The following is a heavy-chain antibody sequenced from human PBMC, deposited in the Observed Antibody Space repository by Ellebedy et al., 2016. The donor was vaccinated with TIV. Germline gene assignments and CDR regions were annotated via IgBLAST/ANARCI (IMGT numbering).Heavy chain of an antibody. CDR2: LSSDGSIP. V-gene: IGHV3-30*18. CDR1: GFTFSDYV. J-gene: IGHJ3*01. Sequence: GESLKISXAASGFTFSDYVMHWVRQAPGKGLEWVQGLSSDGSIPYYTASLWGRFTISRDNSNNTLYLQMNSLKPEDTAVYYCAKEGDAFDVWGQGTMVTVSS. CDR3: AKEGDAFDV.